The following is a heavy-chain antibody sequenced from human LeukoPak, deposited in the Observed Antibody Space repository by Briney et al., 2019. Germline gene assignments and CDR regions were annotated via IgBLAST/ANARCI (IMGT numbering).Heavy chain of an antibody. V-gene: IGHV1-2*02. D-gene: IGHD6-19*01. CDR2: INPNSGGT. CDR3: ARVMGIAVAATGY. J-gene: IGHJ4*02. Sequence: ASVKVSCKASGYTFTGYYMHWVRQAPGQGLEWMGWINPNSGGTNYAQKFQGRVTMTRDTSISTAYMELSRLRSDDTAVYYCARVMGIAVAATGYWGQGTLVTVSS. CDR1: GYTFTGYY.